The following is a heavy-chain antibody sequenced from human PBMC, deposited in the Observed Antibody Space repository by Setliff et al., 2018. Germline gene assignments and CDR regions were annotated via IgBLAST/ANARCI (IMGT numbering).Heavy chain of an antibody. V-gene: IGHV1-18*01. J-gene: IGHJ5*02. CDR2: ISPHSGRA. Sequence: ASVKVSCKASGYTFSDYGVSWVRQAPGQGLEWMGWISPHSGRAFYAPQFQDRVIMTTDTSTNTAYLDLRSLRSDDTAVYYCERVVRYCTATACQRTSGDDLWGQGTLVTVSS. CDR1: GYTFSDYG. CDR3: ERVVRYCTATACQRTSGDDL. D-gene: IGHD2-8*01.